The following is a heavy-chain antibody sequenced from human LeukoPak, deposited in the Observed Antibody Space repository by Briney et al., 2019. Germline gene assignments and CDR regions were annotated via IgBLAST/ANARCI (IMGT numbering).Heavy chain of an antibody. CDR1: GGTFSSYA. CDR2: IIPIFGTA. D-gene: IGHD6-13*01. V-gene: IGHV1-69*13. CDR3: ARAYSSSWYSTNCYYYYMDV. J-gene: IGHJ6*03. Sequence: SVKVSCKASGGTFSSYAISWVRQAPGQGLEWMGGIIPIFGTANYAQKFQGRVTITADESTSTAYMELSSLRSEDTAVYYCARAYSSSWYSTNCYYYYMDVWGKGTTVTISS.